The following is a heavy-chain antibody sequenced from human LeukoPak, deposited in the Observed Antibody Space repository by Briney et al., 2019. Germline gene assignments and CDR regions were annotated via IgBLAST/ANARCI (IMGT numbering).Heavy chain of an antibody. J-gene: IGHJ4*02. CDR3: ASTVASDYDFWSGYYVRY. CDR1: GFTFSSYA. Sequence: GGSLRLSCAASGFTFSSYAMSWVRQAPGKGLEWVSVIYSDGSTYYADSVKGRFTISRDNSKNTLYLQMNSLRAEDTAVYYYASTVASDYDFWSGYYVRYWGQGTLVTVSS. D-gene: IGHD3-3*01. V-gene: IGHV3-53*01. CDR2: IYSDGST.